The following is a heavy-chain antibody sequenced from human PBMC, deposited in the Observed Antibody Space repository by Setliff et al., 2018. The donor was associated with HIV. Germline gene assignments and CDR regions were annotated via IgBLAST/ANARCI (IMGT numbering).Heavy chain of an antibody. CDR2: IYPADSDT. CDR3: TRQTREAPYYFDY. V-gene: IGHV5-51*01. Sequence: PGESLKISCKASGYSFTSYWIGWVRQMPGKGLEWMGIIYPADSDTRYSPSFQGQVTISADKSINTAYLQWSSLQASDTAIYFCTRQTREAPYYFDYWGQGTLVTVSS. J-gene: IGHJ4*02. CDR1: GYSFTSYW.